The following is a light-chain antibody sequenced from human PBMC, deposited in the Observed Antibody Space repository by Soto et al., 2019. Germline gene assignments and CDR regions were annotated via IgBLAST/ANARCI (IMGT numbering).Light chain of an antibody. CDR2: DVS. J-gene: IGLJ1*01. CDR1: SSDVGAYNY. CDR3: SSYAGSVYV. Sequence: QSVLTQPPSSNGSPGQSVSISCTGTSSDVGAYNYVSWYQQHPGKAPKLMIYDVSKRPSGVPDRFSGSKSGNTASLTVSGLQAEDEADYYCSSYAGSVYVFGTGTKVTVL. V-gene: IGLV2-8*01.